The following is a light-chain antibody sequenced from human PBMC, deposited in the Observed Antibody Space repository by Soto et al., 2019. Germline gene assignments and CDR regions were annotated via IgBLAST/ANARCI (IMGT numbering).Light chain of an antibody. CDR1: QSVSIN. CDR3: QQYNNWPRT. CDR2: GAS. J-gene: IGKJ1*01. Sequence: EIVMTQSPATLSVSPGERATLSCRASQSVSINLAWYQQKPGQAPRLLIYGASTRATGIPARFSGSGSGTEFTLTISSLQSEDFAVYYCQQYNNWPRTFGQGTKVEMK. V-gene: IGKV3-15*01.